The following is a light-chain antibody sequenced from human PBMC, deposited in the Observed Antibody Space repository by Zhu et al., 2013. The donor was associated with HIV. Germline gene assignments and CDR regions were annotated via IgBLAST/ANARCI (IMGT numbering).Light chain of an antibody. CDR1: QSXSTW. Sequence: DIQMTQSPSTLSASXGDRVTITCRASQSXSTWLAWYQQKPGKAPKLLIYDAYNLEGGVPSRFSGSGSGTKFTLTISSLQPDDFATYYCQQYNYYSSFGGGTKVEIK. J-gene: IGKJ4*01. CDR2: DAY. CDR3: QQYNYYSS. V-gene: IGKV1-5*01.